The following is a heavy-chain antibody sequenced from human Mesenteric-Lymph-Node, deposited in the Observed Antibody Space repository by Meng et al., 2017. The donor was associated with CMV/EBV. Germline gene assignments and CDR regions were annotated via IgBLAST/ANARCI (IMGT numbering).Heavy chain of an antibody. CDR1: GFNFDLYW. J-gene: IGHJ4*02. D-gene: IGHD4-11*01. Sequence: GESLKISCEVSGFNFDLYWMSWVRQAPGKGLEWVSSISSSSSYIYYADSVKGRFTISRDNAKNSLYLQMNSLRAEDTAVYYCARDGRDSNPGYWGQGTLVTVSS. V-gene: IGHV3-21*01. CDR3: ARDGRDSNPGY. CDR2: ISSSSSYI.